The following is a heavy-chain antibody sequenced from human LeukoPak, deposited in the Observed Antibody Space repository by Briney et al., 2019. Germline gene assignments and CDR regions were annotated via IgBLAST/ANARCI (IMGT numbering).Heavy chain of an antibody. D-gene: IGHD3-22*01. Sequence: GRSLRLSCAASGFTSSSYSMNWVRQAPGKGLEWVSSISSSSSYIYYADSVKGRFTISRDNAKNSLYLQMNSLRAEDTAVYYCAREKDYYDSSGYYYYYGMDVWGQGTTVTVSS. CDR2: ISSSSSYI. CDR3: AREKDYYDSSGYYYYYGMDV. J-gene: IGHJ6*02. CDR1: GFTSSSYS. V-gene: IGHV3-21*01.